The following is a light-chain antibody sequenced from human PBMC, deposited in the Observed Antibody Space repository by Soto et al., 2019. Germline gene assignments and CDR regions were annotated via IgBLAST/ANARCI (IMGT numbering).Light chain of an antibody. J-gene: IGKJ2*01. V-gene: IGKV1-39*01. CDR2: AAS. Sequence: DIHMTQSPSSLSAAVGDRVTITCRASQGVSAYLLWYKQRQGTPPKLLLYAASNLVRGIPSRFSGSGSATNITPDISNLQTLYFATYYCKQSYKTPHTFGHGTRLDTK. CDR3: KQSYKTPHT. CDR1: QGVSAY.